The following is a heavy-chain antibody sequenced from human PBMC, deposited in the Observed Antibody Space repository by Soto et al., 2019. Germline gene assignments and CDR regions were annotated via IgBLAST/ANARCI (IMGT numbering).Heavy chain of an antibody. CDR2: IIPIFGTA. CDR1: GGTFSSYA. D-gene: IGHD6-13*01. J-gene: IGHJ4*02. V-gene: IGHV1-69*01. Sequence: QVQLVQSGAEVKQPGSSVKVSCKASGGTFSSYAISWVRQAPGQGLEWMGGIIPIFGTANYAQKFQGRVTITADESTSTDYMEMSRLRSEDTVVYYCASTDTHDSSSWYCFDYWGQGTLVTVSS. CDR3: ASTDTHDSSSWYCFDY.